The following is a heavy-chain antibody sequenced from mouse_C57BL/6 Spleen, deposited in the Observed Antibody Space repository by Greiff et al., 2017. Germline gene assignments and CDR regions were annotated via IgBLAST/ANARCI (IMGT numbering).Heavy chain of an antibody. Sequence: EVKLVESGEGLVKPGGSLKLSCAASGFTFSSYAMSWVRQTPEKRLEWVAYISSGGDYIYYADTVKGRFTISRDNARNTLYLQMSSLKSEDTAMYYCTRGGTTVVARVYFDYWGQGTTLTVSS. CDR3: TRGGTTVVARVYFDY. V-gene: IGHV5-9-1*02. CDR1: GFTFSSYA. CDR2: ISSGGDYI. D-gene: IGHD1-1*01. J-gene: IGHJ2*01.